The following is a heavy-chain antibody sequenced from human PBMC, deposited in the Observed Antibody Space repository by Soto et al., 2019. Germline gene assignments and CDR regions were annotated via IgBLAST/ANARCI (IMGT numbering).Heavy chain of an antibody. CDR2: INHSGST. J-gene: IGHJ6*03. Sequence: QVQLQQWGAGLLKPSETLSLTCAVYGGSFSGYYWSWIRQPPGKGLEWIGEINHSGSTNYKPSLKSRVTISVDTSKNQFSLKLSSVTAADTAVYYCARGVHDYIWGSYRPRSDYYMDVWGKGTTVTVSS. CDR1: GGSFSGYY. CDR3: ARGVHDYIWGSYRPRSDYYMDV. D-gene: IGHD3-16*02. V-gene: IGHV4-34*01.